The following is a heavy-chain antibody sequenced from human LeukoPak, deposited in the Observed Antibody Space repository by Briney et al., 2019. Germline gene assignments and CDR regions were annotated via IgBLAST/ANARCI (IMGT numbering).Heavy chain of an antibody. CDR1: GFTFSSYW. Sequence: GSLRLSCAASGFTFSSYWMHWVRQVPGKGLVWVSRINTDGSGTRYADSVKGRFTISRDNAKNTLYLQMNSLGAEDTAVYYCAELGITMIGGVWGKGTTVTISS. V-gene: IGHV3-74*01. J-gene: IGHJ6*04. CDR3: AELGITMIGGV. CDR2: INTDGSGT. D-gene: IGHD3-10*02.